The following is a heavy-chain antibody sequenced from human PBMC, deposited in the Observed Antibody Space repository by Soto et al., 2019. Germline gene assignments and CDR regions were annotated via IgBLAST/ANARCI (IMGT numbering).Heavy chain of an antibody. CDR2: STPFSGDV. Sequence: QMQLVQSGAEVKKTGSSVTVSCKALGNTFTYRYLHWVRQAPGQALAWMGWSTPFSGDVHYAQKFQERVTITRDGSINTAYMQMSSLRSEDTAMYFCAGGGAGSGPFTWELPDHWGQGTLVTVSS. J-gene: IGHJ4*02. D-gene: IGHD1-26*01. CDR3: AGGGAGSGPFTWELPDH. CDR1: GNTFTYRY. V-gene: IGHV1-45*02.